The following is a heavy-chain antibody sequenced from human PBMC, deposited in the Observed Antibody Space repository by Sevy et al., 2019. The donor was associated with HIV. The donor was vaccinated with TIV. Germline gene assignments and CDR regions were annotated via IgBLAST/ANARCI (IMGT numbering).Heavy chain of an antibody. CDR1: GFAFQTFG. CDR2: ISYDGTNQ. D-gene: IGHD3-16*01. Sequence: GGSLRLSCSGFGFAFQTFGMHWVRQAPGKGPEWLAVISYDGTNQNYADSVKGRFTVSRDNSKNMLFLQMNSLRANDTAIYFCTKESLRGTYIMGDIDHWGQGTLVTVSS. CDR3: TKESLRGTYIMGDIDH. V-gene: IGHV3-30*18. J-gene: IGHJ4*02.